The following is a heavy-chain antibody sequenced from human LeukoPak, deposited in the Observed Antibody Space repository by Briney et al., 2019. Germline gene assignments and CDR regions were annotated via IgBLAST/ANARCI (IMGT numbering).Heavy chain of an antibody. V-gene: IGHV3-7*01. CDR2: IRQHGSDE. J-gene: IGHJ4*02. CDR3: AKSGGNSGLDY. Sequence: GGSLRLSCAASGFTFSTYSMNWVRQAPGKGLEWVANIRQHGSDESYVDSVKGRFTISRDNTENSLFLQMNSLRVEDTAVYYCAKSGGNSGLDYWGQGTLVTVS. D-gene: IGHD2/OR15-2a*01. CDR1: GFTFSTYS.